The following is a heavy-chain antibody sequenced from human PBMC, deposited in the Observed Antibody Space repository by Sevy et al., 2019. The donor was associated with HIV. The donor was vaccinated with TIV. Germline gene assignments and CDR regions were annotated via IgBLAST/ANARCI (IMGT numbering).Heavy chain of an antibody. V-gene: IGHV1-18*01. Sequence: ASVKVSCKASGYTFTSYGISWVRQAPGQGLEWIGWISAYNGNTNYAQKLQGRVTMTTDTSTSTAYMELRSLRSDDTAVYYCARGSSGSYGTFHYYYGMDVWGQRTTVTVSS. D-gene: IGHD6-19*01. J-gene: IGHJ6*02. CDR1: GYTFTSYG. CDR2: ISAYNGNT. CDR3: ARGSSGSYGTFHYYYGMDV.